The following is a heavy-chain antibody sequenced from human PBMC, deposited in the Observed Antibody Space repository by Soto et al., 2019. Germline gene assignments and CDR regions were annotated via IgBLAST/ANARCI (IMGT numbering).Heavy chain of an antibody. D-gene: IGHD4-17*01. CDR2: IYSGGST. CDR3: ASVDYRDSFDY. V-gene: IGHV3-66*01. J-gene: IGHJ4*02. Sequence: GGSLRLSCAASGFTVSSNYMSWVRQAPGKGLEWVSVIYSGGSTYYADSVKGRFTISRDNSKNTLYLQMNSLRAEDTAVYYCASVDYRDSFDYSGQRTLVTVSS. CDR1: GFTVSSNY.